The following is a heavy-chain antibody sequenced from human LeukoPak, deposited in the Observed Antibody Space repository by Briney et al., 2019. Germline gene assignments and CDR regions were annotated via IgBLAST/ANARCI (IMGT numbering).Heavy chain of an antibody. V-gene: IGHV3-23*01. CDR1: GFTFSSYA. CDR2: ISGSGGST. CDR3: AKGVKQQLVWRDRRPPDY. Sequence: GGSLRLSCAASGFTFSSYAMSWVRQAPGKGLEWVSTISGSGGSTYYADSVKGRFTISRDNSRNTLYLQMNSLRAEDTAVYYCAKGVKQQLVWRDRRPPDYWGQGTLVTVSS. J-gene: IGHJ4*02. D-gene: IGHD6-13*01.